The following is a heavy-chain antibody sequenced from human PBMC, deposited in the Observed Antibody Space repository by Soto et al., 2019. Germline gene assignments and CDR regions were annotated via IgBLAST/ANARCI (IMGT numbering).Heavy chain of an antibody. Sequence: SETLSRTGTVSGGSISNAAYSWSWIRQPPVKVLEWIGYIYSSGMPFYNPSLRSRVTLSIDRSNDQFSLNLKSVTPADTAVYYCARERGGYGLFDSWGQGTLVTVSS. D-gene: IGHD5-18*01. J-gene: IGHJ4*02. V-gene: IGHV4-30-2*01. CDR2: IYSSGMP. CDR3: ARERGGYGLFDS. CDR1: GGSISNAAYS.